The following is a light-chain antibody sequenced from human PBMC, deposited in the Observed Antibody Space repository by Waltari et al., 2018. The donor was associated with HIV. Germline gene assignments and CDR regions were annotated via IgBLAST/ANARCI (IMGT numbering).Light chain of an antibody. CDR2: ANV. V-gene: IGLV1-40*01. Sequence: QSVLTQPPSVSGAPGQRVTISCTGSSSNIGAGYDVHWYPQLPGTAPKLLTYANVHRPSGVPDRFSGSKSGSSASLAITGLQAEEEAHYYCQSFDSSLTTSGVIFGGGTKLTVL. CDR3: QSFDSSLTTSGVI. CDR1: SSNIGAGYD. J-gene: IGLJ2*01.